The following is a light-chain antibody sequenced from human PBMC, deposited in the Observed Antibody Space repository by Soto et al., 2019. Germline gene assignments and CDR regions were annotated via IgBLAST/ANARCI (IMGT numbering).Light chain of an antibody. J-gene: IGKJ1*01. Sequence: DLQMTQSQSTLSGSVGDRVTITCRASQTISSWLAWYQQKPGKAPKLLIYKASTLKSGVPSRFSGSGSGTEFTLTISSLQPDDFATYYCQHYNSYSEAFGQGTKVDI. CDR2: KAS. CDR3: QHYNSYSEA. V-gene: IGKV1-5*03. CDR1: QTISSW.